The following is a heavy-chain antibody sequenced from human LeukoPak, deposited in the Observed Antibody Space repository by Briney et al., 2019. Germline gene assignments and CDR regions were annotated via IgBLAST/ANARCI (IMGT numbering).Heavy chain of an antibody. CDR1: GYTFTSYG. V-gene: IGHV1-69*13. J-gene: IGHJ4*02. CDR3: ARGARGYSYGSVDY. D-gene: IGHD5-18*01. CDR2: IIPIFGTA. Sequence: ASVKVSCKASGYTFTSYGISWVRQAPGQGLEWMGGIIPIFGTANYAQKFQGRVTITADESTSTAYMELSSLRSEDTAVYYCARGARGYSYGSVDYWGQGTLVTVSS.